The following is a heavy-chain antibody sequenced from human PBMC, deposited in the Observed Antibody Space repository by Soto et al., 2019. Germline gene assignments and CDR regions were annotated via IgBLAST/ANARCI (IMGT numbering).Heavy chain of an antibody. V-gene: IGHV3-30-3*01. CDR1: GFTFSSYA. CDR3: ARSTNHYYYGMDV. J-gene: IGHJ6*02. CDR2: ISYDGSNK. Sequence: QVQLVESGGGVVQPGRSLRLSCAASGFTFSSYAMHWVRQAPGKGLEWVAVISYDGSNKYYADSVKGRFTISRDNSKNPLYLQMNSLRAEDTAVYYCARSTNHYYYGMDVWGQGTTVTVSS. D-gene: IGHD2-2*01.